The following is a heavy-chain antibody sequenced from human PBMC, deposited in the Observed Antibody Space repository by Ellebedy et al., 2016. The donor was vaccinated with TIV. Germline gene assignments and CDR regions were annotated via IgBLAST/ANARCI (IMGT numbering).Heavy chain of an antibody. D-gene: IGHD6-6*01. CDR1: GFTFSSYA. V-gene: IGHV3-23*01. J-gene: IGHJ6*02. Sequence: GGSLRLXXAASGFTFSSYAMSWVRQAPGNGLEWVSAFHGSGGSTYYADSVKGRLTISRDNSKNTVYLQMNSLRADDTAVYYCAKDRRPYGMDVWGQGTTVTVSS. CDR3: AKDRRPYGMDV. CDR2: FHGSGGST.